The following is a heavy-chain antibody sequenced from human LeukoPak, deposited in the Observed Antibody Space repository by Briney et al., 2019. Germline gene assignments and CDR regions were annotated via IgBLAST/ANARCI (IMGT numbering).Heavy chain of an antibody. CDR2: IYTSGST. CDR3: ATSLGYCSSTSCYDIDY. V-gene: IGHV4-4*08. Sequence: SETLSLTCTVSGGSISNKYWSWIRQPPGKGLEWIGRIYTSGSTNYNPSLKSRVTISVDTSKNQFSLKLSSVTAADTAVYYCATSLGYCSSTSCYDIDYWGQGTLVTVSS. CDR1: GGSISNKY. D-gene: IGHD2-2*01. J-gene: IGHJ4*02.